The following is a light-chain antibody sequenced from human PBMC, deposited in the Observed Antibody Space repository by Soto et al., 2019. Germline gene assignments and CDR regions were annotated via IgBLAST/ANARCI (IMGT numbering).Light chain of an antibody. CDR2: GAS. CDR3: QQYNNWPPWT. V-gene: IGKV3-15*01. CDR1: QSVSSI. J-gene: IGKJ1*01. Sequence: EMVLTQSPDTLSLSPGERATVSCRASQSVSSILAWYQQKPGQAPRLLIYGASTRATGIPARFSGSGSGTEFTLTISSLQSEDFAVYYCQQYNNWPPWTFGQGTKVDIK.